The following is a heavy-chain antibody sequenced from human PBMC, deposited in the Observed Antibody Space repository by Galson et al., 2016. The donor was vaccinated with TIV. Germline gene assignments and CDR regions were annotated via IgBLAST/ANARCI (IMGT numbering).Heavy chain of an antibody. CDR3: ARITVGGIWNAIDI. V-gene: IGHV3-20*04. CDR1: GFTFDDYG. Sequence: SLRLSCAASGFTFDDYGMCWVRQVPGKGLEWVSDRNWNGAATGYADSVQGRFTISRDNAKKSVHLQMNSLRVEDTAFYYCARITVGGIWNAIDIWGQGTMVSVSP. CDR2: RNWNGAAT. J-gene: IGHJ3*02. D-gene: IGHD3-3*01.